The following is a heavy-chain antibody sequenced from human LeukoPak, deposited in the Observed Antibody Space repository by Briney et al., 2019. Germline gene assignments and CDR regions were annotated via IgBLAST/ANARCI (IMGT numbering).Heavy chain of an antibody. Sequence: PGGSLRLSCAASGFTFSSYGMHWVRQAPGKGLEWVAVISYDGSNKYYADSVKGRFTISRDNSKNTLYLQMNSLRAEDTAVYYCARGAGTSANWFDPWGQGTLVTVSS. CDR1: GFTFSSYG. CDR2: ISYDGSNK. V-gene: IGHV3-30*19. J-gene: IGHJ5*02. D-gene: IGHD3/OR15-3a*01. CDR3: ARGAGTSANWFDP.